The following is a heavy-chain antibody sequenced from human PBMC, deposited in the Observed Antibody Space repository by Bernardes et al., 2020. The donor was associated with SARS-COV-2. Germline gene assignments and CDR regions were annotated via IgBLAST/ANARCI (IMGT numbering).Heavy chain of an antibody. CDR3: ARCNPTLGATDCLDY. Sequence: VKVSCKAFGYTFTDYYIHWVRQAPGQGFEWMGWINPNSGGTKSAQRFQGRVTMTRDTSISTAYMELIRVRSDDTAIYYCARCNPTLGATDCLDYWGQGTLVTVSS. J-gene: IGHJ4*02. CDR2: INPNSGGT. CDR1: GYTFTDYY. D-gene: IGHD1-26*01. V-gene: IGHV1-2*02.